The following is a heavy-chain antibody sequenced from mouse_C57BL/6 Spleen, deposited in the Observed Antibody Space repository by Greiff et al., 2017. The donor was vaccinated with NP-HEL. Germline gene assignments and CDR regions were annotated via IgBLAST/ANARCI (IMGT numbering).Heavy chain of an antibody. CDR2: IDPETGGT. Sequence: QVQLQQSGAELVRPGASVTLSCKASGYTFTDYEMHWVKQTPVHGLEWIGAIDPETGGTAYNQKFKGKAILTADKSSSTAYMELHSLTSEDSAVYYCTRRGAMDYWGQGTSVTVSS. CDR1: GYTFTDYE. J-gene: IGHJ4*01. CDR3: TRRGAMDY. V-gene: IGHV1-15*01.